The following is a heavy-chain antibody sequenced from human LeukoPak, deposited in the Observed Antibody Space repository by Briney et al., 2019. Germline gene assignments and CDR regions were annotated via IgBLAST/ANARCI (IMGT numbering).Heavy chain of an antibody. CDR1: GGSFSGYY. V-gene: IGHV4-34*01. Sequence: ESSETLSLTCAVYGGSFSGYYWSWIRPPPGKGREWIGEINHSGSTNYNPSLRSRVTVSVDTSKNQFSLKLSSVTAADTAVYYCARGRGLDRYYYYYYMDVWGKGTTVTVSS. CDR2: INHSGST. CDR3: ARGRGLDRYYYYYYMDV. D-gene: IGHD5-12*01. J-gene: IGHJ6*03.